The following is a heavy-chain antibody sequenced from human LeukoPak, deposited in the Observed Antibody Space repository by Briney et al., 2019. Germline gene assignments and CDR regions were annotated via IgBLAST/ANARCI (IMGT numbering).Heavy chain of an antibody. CDR3: ARDGGSGRIRDV. V-gene: IGHV1-69*13. Sequence: SVKVSCKASGGTFSSYAISWVRQAPGQGLEWMGGIIPIYGTANYAQKFQGRVTITADESTSTAYMELSSLRSEDTAVYYCARDGGSGRIRDVWGQGTLVTVSS. CDR1: GGTFSSYA. J-gene: IGHJ4*02. D-gene: IGHD3-10*01. CDR2: IIPIYGTA.